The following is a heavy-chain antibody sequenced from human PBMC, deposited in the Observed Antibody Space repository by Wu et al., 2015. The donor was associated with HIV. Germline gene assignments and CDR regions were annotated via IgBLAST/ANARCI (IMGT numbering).Heavy chain of an antibody. CDR3: ARGRYSGYDSPXVYYYYMDV. V-gene: IGHV1-69*14. CDR1: GNTFNA. CDR2: IVPVYNIP. D-gene: IGHD5-12*01. Sequence: QDQLVQSGAEVKKPGSSVKISCKASGNTFNAINWLRQAPGQGLEWMGGIVPVYNIPNYAEKFQDRVTITADRSTSTAYMELSSLRSADTAIYYCARGRYSGYDSPXVYYYYMDVWGLGTTVIVSS. J-gene: IGHJ6*03.